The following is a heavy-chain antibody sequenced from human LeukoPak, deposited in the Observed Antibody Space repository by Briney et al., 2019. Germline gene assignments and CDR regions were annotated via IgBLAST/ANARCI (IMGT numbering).Heavy chain of an antibody. CDR2: ISSSSSYI. CDR3: ARDPYYPDSGYDFVY. D-gene: IGHD5-12*01. V-gene: IGHV3-21*01. CDR1: GFTFSSYS. Sequence: GGSLRLSCAASGFTFSSYSMNWVRQAPGKGLEWVSSISSSSSYIYYADSVKGRFTISRDNAKHTLYLQMNSLRAEDTVVYYCARDPYYPDSGYDFVYWGQGTLVTVSS. J-gene: IGHJ4*02.